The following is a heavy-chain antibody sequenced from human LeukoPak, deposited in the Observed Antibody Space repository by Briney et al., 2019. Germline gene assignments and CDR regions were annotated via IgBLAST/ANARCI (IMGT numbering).Heavy chain of an antibody. CDR1: GGSFSGYY. CDR3: ARGQVKQQLLPRTGSRYYYYYMDV. CDR2: INHSGST. D-gene: IGHD6-13*01. J-gene: IGHJ6*03. Sequence: KPSETLSLTCAVYGGSFSGYYRSRIRQPPGKGLEWIGEINHSGSTNYNPSLKSRVTISVDTSKSQFSLRLSSVTAADTAVYYCARGQVKQQLLPRTGSRYYYYYMDVWGKGTTVTVSS. V-gene: IGHV4-34*01.